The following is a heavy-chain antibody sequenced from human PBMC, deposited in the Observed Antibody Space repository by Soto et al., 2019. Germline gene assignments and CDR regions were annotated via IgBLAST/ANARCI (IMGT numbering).Heavy chain of an antibody. CDR3: ARGPGARNRENWFDP. CDR1: GFTFSSYW. CDR2: INSDGSST. D-gene: IGHD7-27*01. J-gene: IGHJ5*02. Sequence: SLRLSCAASGFTFSSYWMHWVRQAPGKGLVWVSRINSDGSSTSYADSVKGRFTISRDNAKNTLYLQMNSLRAEDTAVYYCARGPGARNRENWFDPWGQGTLVTVSS. V-gene: IGHV3-74*01.